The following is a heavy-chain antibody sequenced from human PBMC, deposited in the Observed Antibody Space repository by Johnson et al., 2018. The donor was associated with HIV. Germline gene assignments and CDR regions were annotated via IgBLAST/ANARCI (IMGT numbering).Heavy chain of an antibody. D-gene: IGHD3-16*01. V-gene: IGHV3-66*01. CDR3: VGGSPDDAFDI. CDR2: IYSGGST. CDR1: GFTVSSNY. J-gene: IGHJ3*02. Sequence: EVLLVESGGGLVQPGGSLRLSCAASGFTVSSNYMSWVRQAPGKGLEWVSVIYSGGSTYYADSVKGRFTFSRDNSKNTLYLQINSLRAEDTAVYYCVGGSPDDAFDIWGQGTMVTVSS.